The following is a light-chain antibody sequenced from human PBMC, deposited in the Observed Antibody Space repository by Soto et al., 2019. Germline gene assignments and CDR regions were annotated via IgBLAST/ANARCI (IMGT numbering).Light chain of an antibody. CDR1: SSDVGGYNY. Sequence: QSVLTQPPSASGSPGQSVTISCTGTSSDVGGYNYVSWYQQHPGKAPKLMIYEVSKRPSGVPDRFSGSKSGNTASLTVSGLQADDEADYYCSSYAGGNNVVFGGGTKLTVL. J-gene: IGLJ2*01. CDR3: SSYAGGNNVV. V-gene: IGLV2-8*01. CDR2: EVS.